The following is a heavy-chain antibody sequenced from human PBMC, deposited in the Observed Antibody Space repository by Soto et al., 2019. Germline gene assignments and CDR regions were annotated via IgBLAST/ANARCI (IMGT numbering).Heavy chain of an antibody. Sequence: SETLSLTCAVSGYSISSGYYWGWIRQPPGKGLEWIGTIYHSGSTYYNPSLKSRVTILVDTSKNQFSLKLSSVTAADTAVYYCAREGDDVLRFLEWLSDGGRYFDYWGQGTLVTVSS. J-gene: IGHJ4*02. D-gene: IGHD3-3*01. CDR2: IYHSGST. CDR1: GYSISSGYY. V-gene: IGHV4-38-2*02. CDR3: AREGDDVLRFLEWLSDGGRYFDY.